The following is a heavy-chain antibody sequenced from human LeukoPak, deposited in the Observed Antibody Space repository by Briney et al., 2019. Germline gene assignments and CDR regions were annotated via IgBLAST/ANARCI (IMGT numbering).Heavy chain of an antibody. D-gene: IGHD1-26*01. CDR2: IYYSGST. V-gene: IGHV4-59*08. J-gene: IGHJ3*02. CDR1: GGSISSYY. CDR3: ASRRGARRSLRTDAFDI. Sequence: SETLSLTCTVSGGSISSYYWSWIRQPPGKGLEWIGYIYYSGSTNYNPSLKSRVTISVDTSKNQFSLKLSSVTAADTAVYYCASRRGARRSLRTDAFDIWGQGTMVTVSS.